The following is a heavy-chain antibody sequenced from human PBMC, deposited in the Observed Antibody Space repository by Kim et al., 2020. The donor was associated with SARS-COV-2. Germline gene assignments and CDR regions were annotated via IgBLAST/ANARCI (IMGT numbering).Heavy chain of an antibody. CDR3: ARDIRASYLFTDS. CDR1: GYTFTNYA. CDR2: INTDTGNP. V-gene: IGHV7-4-1*02. Sequence: ASVKVSCKASGYTFTNYAMSWVRQAPGQGLEWMGWINTDTGNPTYSQAFTGRVVFSWDTSVSTAYLQLSSLRSEDTALYYCARDIRASYLFTDSWGQGTL. J-gene: IGHJ4*02. D-gene: IGHD3-16*02.